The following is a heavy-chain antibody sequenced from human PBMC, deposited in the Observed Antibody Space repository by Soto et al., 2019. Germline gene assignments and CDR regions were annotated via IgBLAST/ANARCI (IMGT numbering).Heavy chain of an antibody. CDR2: IDPSDSQT. CDR1: GYSFAGYW. V-gene: IGHV5-10-1*01. CDR3: ARQIYDSDTGPNFQYYFDS. J-gene: IGHJ4*02. D-gene: IGHD3-22*01. Sequence: GESRKISCKGSGYSFAGYWISWVRQKTGKGLEWMGRIDPSDSQTYYSPSFRGHVTISVTKSITTVFLQWSSLRASDTAMYYCARQIYDSDTGPNFQYYFDSWGQGTPVTVSS.